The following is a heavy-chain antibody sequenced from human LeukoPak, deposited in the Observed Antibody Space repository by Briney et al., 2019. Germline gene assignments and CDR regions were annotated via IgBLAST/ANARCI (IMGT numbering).Heavy chain of an antibody. CDR3: ARDLYTKEIYYFDY. V-gene: IGHV1-2*02. CDR2: INPNSGGT. J-gene: IGHJ4*02. D-gene: IGHD4-11*01. Sequence: GASVKVSCKASGYTFTGYYMHWVRQAPGQGLEWMGWINPNSGGTNYAQKFQGRVTMTRDTSISTAYMELSRLRSDDTAVYYCARDLYTKEIYYFDYWGQGTLVTVSS. CDR1: GYTFTGYY.